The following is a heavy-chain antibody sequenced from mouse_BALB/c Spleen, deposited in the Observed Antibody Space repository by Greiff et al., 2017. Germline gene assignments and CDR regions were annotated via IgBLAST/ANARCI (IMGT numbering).Heavy chain of an antibody. V-gene: IGHV5-17*02. CDR3: ARSTGYGNYDWFAY. Sequence: DVHLVESGGGLVQPGGSRKLSCAASGFTFSSFGMHWVRQAPEKGLEWVAYISSGSSTIYYADTVKGRFTISRDNPKNTLFLQMTSLRSEDTAMYYCARSTGYGNYDWFAYWGQGTLVTVSA. J-gene: IGHJ3*01. CDR1: GFTFSSFG. CDR2: ISSGSSTI. D-gene: IGHD2-10*02.